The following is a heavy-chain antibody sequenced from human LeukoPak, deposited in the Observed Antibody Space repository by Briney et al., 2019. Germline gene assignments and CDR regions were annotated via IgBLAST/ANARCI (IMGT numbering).Heavy chain of an antibody. CDR2: IIPILCRA. D-gene: IGHD3-16*01. J-gene: IGHJ6*03. CDR1: GGTFSSYA. Sequence: SVKVSCKPSGGTFSSYAIRWVRQAPGQGLEWMGGIIPILCRANYAQKFQGRVTITTDESTSTAYRELSSLRSEDTAVYYCATGAQYGLWGGPYFYYMHVWGTGTTVTVSS. V-gene: IGHV1-69*05. CDR3: ATGAQYGLWGGPYFYYMHV.